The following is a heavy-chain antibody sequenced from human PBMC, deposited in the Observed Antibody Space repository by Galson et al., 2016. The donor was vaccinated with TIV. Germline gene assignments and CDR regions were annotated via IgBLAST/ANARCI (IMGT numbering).Heavy chain of an antibody. CDR1: GYTFSTYG. CDR3: ARSFVESAKAVLEV. J-gene: IGHJ3*01. Sequence: SVKVSCKASGYTFSTYGITWVRQAPGQGPEWMGWINPKNGDARYADELQDRAILTTDTSTSTAYMELRSLSFDDSAVYYCARSFVESAKAVLEVWGQGTKVIVSS. D-gene: IGHD3-10*01. V-gene: IGHV1-18*01. CDR2: INPKNGDA.